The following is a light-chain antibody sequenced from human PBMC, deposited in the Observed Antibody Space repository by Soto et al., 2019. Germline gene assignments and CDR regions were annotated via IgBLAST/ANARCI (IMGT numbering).Light chain of an antibody. CDR3: SSDTRSSTRV. CDR2: EVS. CDR1: SSDVGGYNY. J-gene: IGLJ2*01. V-gene: IGLV2-14*01. Sequence: QSALTQPASVSGSPGQSITISCTGTSSDVGGYNYVSWYQQHPGKAPKLMIYEVSNRPSGVSNRFSGSKSGNTASLTISWLQSEDEAYYYCSSDTRSSTRVFGGGTKQT.